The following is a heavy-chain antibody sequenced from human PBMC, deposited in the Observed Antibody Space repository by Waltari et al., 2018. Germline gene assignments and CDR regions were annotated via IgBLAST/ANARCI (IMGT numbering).Heavy chain of an antibody. CDR2: INCRNGGT. Sequence: QVNLVQSGADVRKPGASVTVSCKASGYIFINYFIHWVRQAPGQGLGWIGRINCRNGGTDYAQKFQGRVTLTRDTSISTAYMELSGLTLDDTAIYYCTVSAGDFDIWGPGTMVTASS. CDR3: TVSAGDFDI. CDR1: GYIFINYF. J-gene: IGHJ3*02. D-gene: IGHD2-21*02. V-gene: IGHV1-2*06.